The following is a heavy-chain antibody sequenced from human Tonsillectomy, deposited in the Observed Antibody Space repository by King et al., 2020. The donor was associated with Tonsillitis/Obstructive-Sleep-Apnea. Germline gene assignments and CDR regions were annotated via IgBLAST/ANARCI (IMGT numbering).Heavy chain of an antibody. Sequence: QLVQSGGGVVQPEMSLRLSCTASGFTFSSYGMHWVRQAPGKGLEWVAVIWYDGNNKYYADSVKGRFTISRDNSKNTLYLQMNTLRAEDTAVYYCARDHVGATAYYFDYWGQGALVTVSS. CDR2: IWYDGNNK. V-gene: IGHV3-33*01. J-gene: IGHJ4*02. D-gene: IGHD1-26*01. CDR1: GFTFSSYG. CDR3: ARDHVGATAYYFDY.